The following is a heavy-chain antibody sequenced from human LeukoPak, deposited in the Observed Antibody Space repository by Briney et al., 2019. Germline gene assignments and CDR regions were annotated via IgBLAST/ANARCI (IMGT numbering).Heavy chain of an antibody. CDR1: GGSISSSSYY. D-gene: IGHD3-3*01. V-gene: IGHV4-39*01. CDR2: IYYSGST. CDR3: ARHHDFWSGYFDY. Sequence: PSETLSLTCTVSGGSISSSSYYWGWIRQPPGKGLEWIGSIYYSGSTYYNPSLNSRVTLSVDTSKNQFSLKLSSVTAADTAVYYCARHHDFWSGYFDYWGQGTLVTVSS. J-gene: IGHJ4*02.